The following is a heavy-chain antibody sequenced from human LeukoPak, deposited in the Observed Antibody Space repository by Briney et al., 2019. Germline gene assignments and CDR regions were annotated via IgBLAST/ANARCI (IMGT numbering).Heavy chain of an antibody. CDR1: GYTLTALS. J-gene: IGHJ6*03. V-gene: IGHV1-24*01. Sequence: GASVKVSCKASGYTLTALSMHWVRQAPGKGLEWMGGFDPEDGETIYAQKFQGRVTMTEDTSTDTAYMELSSLRSEDTAVYYCATAIPGVVVPAATGGGYYYYMDVWGKGTTATVSS. CDR2: FDPEDGET. D-gene: IGHD2-2*01. CDR3: ATAIPGVVVPAATGGGYYYYMDV.